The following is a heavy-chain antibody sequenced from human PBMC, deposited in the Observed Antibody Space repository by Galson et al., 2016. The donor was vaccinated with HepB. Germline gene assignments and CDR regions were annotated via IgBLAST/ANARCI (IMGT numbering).Heavy chain of an antibody. CDR1: GYSFTKSW. V-gene: IGHV5-51*03. J-gene: IGHJ6*02. CDR2: VFPRDSSN. CDR3: VKFADGMDV. Sequence: QSGAEVKKPGESLRISCKASGYSFTKSWIGWVRQTPRTGLEWMGMVFPRDSSNKYNASFEGQVTISADKSINTAYLQWRSLKASDTAMYYCVKFADGMDVWGQGTTVTVSS.